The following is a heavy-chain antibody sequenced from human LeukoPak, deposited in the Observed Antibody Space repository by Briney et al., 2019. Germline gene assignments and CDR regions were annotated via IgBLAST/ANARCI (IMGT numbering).Heavy chain of an antibody. CDR3: ARVDPAYGSWALFDY. CDR2: IHYSGSA. Sequence: SETLSLTCAVYGGSFSGYYWTWIRQPPGKGLEWIGEIHYSGSATYNPSLKSRVTISVDPSKNQFSLKMNSVIAADTAVYYCARVDPAYGSWALFDYWGQGTLVTVSS. CDR1: GGSFSGYY. J-gene: IGHJ4*02. D-gene: IGHD2-2*03. V-gene: IGHV4-34*01.